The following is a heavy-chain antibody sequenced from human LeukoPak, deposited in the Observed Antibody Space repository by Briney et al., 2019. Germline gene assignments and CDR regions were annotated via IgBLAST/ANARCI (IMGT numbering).Heavy chain of an antibody. J-gene: IGHJ4*02. Sequence: SETLSLTCTVSGGSISSYYWSWLRQPPGKGLEWIGYIYYSGSTNYNPSLKSRVTISVDTSKNQFSLKLSSVTAADTAVYYCAREGGGYCSGGSCYVVDYWGRGTLVTVSS. CDR1: GGSISSYY. CDR3: AREGGGYCSGGSCYVVDY. CDR2: IYYSGST. V-gene: IGHV4-59*01. D-gene: IGHD2-15*01.